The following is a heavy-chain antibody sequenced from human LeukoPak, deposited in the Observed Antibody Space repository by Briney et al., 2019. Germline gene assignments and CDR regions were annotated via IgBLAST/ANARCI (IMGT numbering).Heavy chain of an antibody. CDR3: ARAIQLWWYFDY. Sequence: SETLSLTCTVSGGSISSYYWGWIRQPPGKGLEWIGSIYYSGSTYYDPSLKSRVTISVDTSKNQFSLKLSSVTAADTAVYYCARAIQLWWYFDYWGQGTLVTVSS. D-gene: IGHD5-18*01. CDR1: GGSISSYY. J-gene: IGHJ4*02. CDR2: IYYSGST. V-gene: IGHV4-39*01.